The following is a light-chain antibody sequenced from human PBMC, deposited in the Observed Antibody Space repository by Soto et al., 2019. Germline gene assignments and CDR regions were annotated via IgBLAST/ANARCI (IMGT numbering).Light chain of an antibody. V-gene: IGLV1-44*01. CDR2: SNS. CDR3: AAWYESLNSVV. Sequence: QSVLTQTPSASGTPGQRVSISCSGSSTNIGRNTVIWYQQVPGSTTKVLISSNSQRPSGVPDRFSGSKSGTSASLAISGLLSDDEADYCSAAWYESLNSVVFGGGTKL. J-gene: IGLJ2*01. CDR1: STNIGRNT.